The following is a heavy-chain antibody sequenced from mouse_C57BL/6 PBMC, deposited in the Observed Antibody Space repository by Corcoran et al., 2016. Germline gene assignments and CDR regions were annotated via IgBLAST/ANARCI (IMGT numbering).Heavy chain of an antibody. D-gene: IGHD2-14*01. J-gene: IGHJ4*01. Sequence: EVQLQQSGPELVKPGASVKISCKASGYTFTDYYMNWVKQSHGKSLEWIGDINPNNGGTSYNQKFKGKATLTVDKSSSTAYMELRSLTSEDSAVYYCARGTVRDYYSMDYWGQGTSVTVSS. CDR1: GYTFTDYY. CDR2: INPNNGGT. CDR3: ARGTVRDYYSMDY. V-gene: IGHV1-26*01.